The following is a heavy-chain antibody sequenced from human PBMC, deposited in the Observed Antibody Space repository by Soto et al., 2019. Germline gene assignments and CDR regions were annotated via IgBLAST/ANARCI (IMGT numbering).Heavy chain of an antibody. CDR2: VRNKANSYST. CDR1: GFTFSDHY. V-gene: IGHV3-72*01. J-gene: IGHJ4*02. Sequence: EVQLVESGGGLVQPGGSLRLSCAASGFTFSDHYMDWARQAPGKGLEWVGRVRNKANSYSTQYAASVKGRFTASRDDSENSVFLQMNSLKSDDTAVYYCVRVHLGAPTRYFDYWGQGTLVTVSS. CDR3: VRVHLGAPTRYFDY.